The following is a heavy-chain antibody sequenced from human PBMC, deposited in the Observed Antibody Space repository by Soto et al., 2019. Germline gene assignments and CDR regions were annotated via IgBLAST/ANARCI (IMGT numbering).Heavy chain of an antibody. CDR3: ARDDSGFSGSHYIDYFNY. V-gene: IGHV1-18*01. CDR2: ITTDKGKT. Sequence: ASVKVSCKTSGYTFTNYGISWVRQAPGQGLEWMGWITTDKGKTTYAQKFQGRVTFTRDTSAGTVYMQLSSLTSEDTAVYYCARDDSGFSGSHYIDYFNYWGQGALVTVSS. CDR1: GYTFTNYG. D-gene: IGHD1-26*01. J-gene: IGHJ4*02.